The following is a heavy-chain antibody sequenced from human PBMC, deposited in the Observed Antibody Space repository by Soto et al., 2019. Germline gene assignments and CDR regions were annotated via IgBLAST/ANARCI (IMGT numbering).Heavy chain of an antibody. CDR3: ATEGGYPGSNFYGAY. D-gene: IGHD1-26*01. J-gene: IGHJ4*02. CDR1: GFTFTKAY. V-gene: IGHV3-15*01. CDR2: IKGSHAGGTT. Sequence: EVQLVESGGGLVEPGGSIRLSCVASGFTFTKAYMSWVRQAPGKGLEWVGRIKGSHAGGTTDYATSVKGRFTISRDDSKNTLYLQMNSLKTEDTSVYYCATEGGYPGSNFYGAYWGQGTLDTVSS.